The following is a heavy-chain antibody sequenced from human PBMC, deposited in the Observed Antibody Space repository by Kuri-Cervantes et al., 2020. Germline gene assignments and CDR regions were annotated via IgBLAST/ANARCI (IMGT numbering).Heavy chain of an antibody. CDR2: IYPGDPDT. CDR3: ARHMVRGVIITIPSFDI. J-gene: IGHJ3*02. Sequence: GGSLRLSCKGSGYSFTSYWIGWVRQMPGKGLEWMGIIYPGDPDTRYSPSFQGQVTISADKSISTAYLQWSSLKASDTAMYYCARHMVRGVIITIPSFDIWGQGTMVTVSS. D-gene: IGHD3-10*01. V-gene: IGHV5-51*01. CDR1: GYSFTSYW.